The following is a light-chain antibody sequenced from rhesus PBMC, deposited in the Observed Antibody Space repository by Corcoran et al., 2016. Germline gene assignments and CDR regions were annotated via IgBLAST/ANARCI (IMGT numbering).Light chain of an antibody. CDR1: QSISSW. V-gene: IGKV1-22*01. Sequence: DIQMTQSPSSLSASVGDTVTITCRACQSISSWLAWYQQKPGKAPKLLIYKASTLQSGVPSRFSGSGAGTDFTLTIRSLQSEDFATYYCQQYNSSPYSFGQGTKVEIK. CDR3: QQYNSSPYS. CDR2: KAS. J-gene: IGKJ2*01.